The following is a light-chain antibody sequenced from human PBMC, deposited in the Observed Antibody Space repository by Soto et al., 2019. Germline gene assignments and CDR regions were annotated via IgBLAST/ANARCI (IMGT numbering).Light chain of an antibody. CDR1: SSDIGGYNY. Sequence: QSALTQPASVSGSPGQAITISCTGTSSDIGGYNYVSWYQQHPGKAPKLMIYDVSNRPSGLSDRFSGSKSGNTASLTISGLQAEDEADYYCSSYRSGSTRVFGGGTKLTVL. CDR3: SSYRSGSTRV. J-gene: IGLJ3*02. CDR2: DVS. V-gene: IGLV2-14*03.